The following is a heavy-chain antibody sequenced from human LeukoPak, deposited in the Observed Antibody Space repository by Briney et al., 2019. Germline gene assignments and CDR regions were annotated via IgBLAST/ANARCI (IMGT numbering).Heavy chain of an antibody. J-gene: IGHJ4*02. CDR1: GGSISSSSYY. CDR3: ARAALIAVAGADY. V-gene: IGHV4-39*07. D-gene: IGHD6-19*01. Sequence: SETLSLTCTVSGGSISSSSYYWGWIRQPPGKGLEWIGSIYHSGSTYYNPSLKSRVTISVDTSKNQFSLKLSSVTAADTAVYYCARAALIAVAGADYWGQGTLVTVSS. CDR2: IYHSGST.